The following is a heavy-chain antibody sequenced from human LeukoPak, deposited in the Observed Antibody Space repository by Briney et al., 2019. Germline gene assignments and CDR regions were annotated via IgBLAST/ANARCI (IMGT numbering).Heavy chain of an antibody. CDR2: MNPNSGNT. CDR3: ARGSMTLQGYSWFDP. CDR1: GYTFTSYD. D-gene: IGHD2-8*01. J-gene: IGHJ5*02. Sequence: ASVKVSCKASGYTFTSYDINWVRQATGQGLEWMGWMNPNSGNTGYAQKFQGRVTMTRNTSISTAYMELSSLRSEDTAVYYCARGSMTLQGYSWFDPRGQGTLVTVSS. V-gene: IGHV1-8*01.